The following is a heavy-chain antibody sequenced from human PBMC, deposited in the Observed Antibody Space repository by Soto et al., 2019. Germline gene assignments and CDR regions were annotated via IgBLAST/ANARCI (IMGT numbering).Heavy chain of an antibody. V-gene: IGHV1-2*02. CDR3: ARRISSYYYCCMDV. CDR1: GYTFTGYY. J-gene: IGHJ6*02. Sequence: ASVKVSCKASGYTFTGYYMHWVRQAPGQGLEWMGWINPNSGGTNYAQKFQGRVTMTRDTSISTAYMELSRLRSDDTAVYYCARRISSYYYCCMDVCGQGTTVTGSS. D-gene: IGHD6-6*01. CDR2: INPNSGGT.